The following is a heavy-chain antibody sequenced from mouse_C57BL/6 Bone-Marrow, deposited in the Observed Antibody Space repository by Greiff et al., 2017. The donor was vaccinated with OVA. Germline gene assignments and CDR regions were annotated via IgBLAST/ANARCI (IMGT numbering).Heavy chain of an antibody. Sequence: VQLQESGPGLVAPSQSLSITCTVSGFSLTSYGVHWVRQPPGKGLEWLVVIWSDGSTTCNSALKSRLSISKDNSKSQVFLKMNSLQTDDTAMYYCARHPYGSYAMDYWGQGTSVTVSS. V-gene: IGHV2-6-1*01. CDR2: IWSDGST. CDR1: GFSLTSYG. J-gene: IGHJ4*01. D-gene: IGHD2-10*02. CDR3: ARHPYGSYAMDY.